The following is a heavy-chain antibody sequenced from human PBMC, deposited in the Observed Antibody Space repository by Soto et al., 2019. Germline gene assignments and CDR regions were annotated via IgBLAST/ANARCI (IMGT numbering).Heavy chain of an antibody. CDR1: GFSLTTRGVG. V-gene: IGHV2-5*02. CDR3: AHIPNYYQYDWFAP. CDR2: IYWDDDK. Sequence: QITLKESGPTLVKPTQTLTLTCTFSGFSLTTRGVGVGWIRQPPGKALECLALIYWDDDKRYSPSLQSRLSITNDTSKNQVVLTMTNVAPVDTATYYCAHIPNYYQYDWFAPWGQGTLVSVSS. J-gene: IGHJ5*02. D-gene: IGHD3-16*01.